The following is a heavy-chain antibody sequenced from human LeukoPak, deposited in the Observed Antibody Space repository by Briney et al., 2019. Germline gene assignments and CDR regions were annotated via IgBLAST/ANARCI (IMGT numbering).Heavy chain of an antibody. D-gene: IGHD3-22*01. Sequence: PGRSLRLSCALSGLTLSIYAISWGSQAPGNGLEWVAGISGSGGAKNYADPVKGRFTISRDNPKNTLYLQMNSLRAEDTAVYFCAKRGVVIRVILVGFHKEAYYFDSWGQGALVSVSS. CDR2: ISGSGGAK. CDR3: AKRGVVIRVILVGFHKEAYYFDS. J-gene: IGHJ4*02. V-gene: IGHV3-23*01. CDR1: GLTLSIYA.